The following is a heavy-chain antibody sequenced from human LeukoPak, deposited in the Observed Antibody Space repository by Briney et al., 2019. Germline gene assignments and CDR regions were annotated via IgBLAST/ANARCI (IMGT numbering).Heavy chain of an antibody. J-gene: IGHJ4*02. Sequence: GESLKISCKGSGYSFTSYWIGWVRQMPEKGLEWMGIIYPGDSDTIYSPSLQAQVTISADKSISPAYLQWSSLKASDTAMYYCARARLAVGIPGDYWGQGTLVTVSS. CDR1: GYSFTSYW. CDR3: ARARLAVGIPGDY. D-gene: IGHD6-19*01. CDR2: IYPGDSDT. V-gene: IGHV5-51*01.